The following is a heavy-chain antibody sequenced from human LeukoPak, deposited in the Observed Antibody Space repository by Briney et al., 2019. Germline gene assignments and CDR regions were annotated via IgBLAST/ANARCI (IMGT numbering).Heavy chain of an antibody. D-gene: IGHD3-22*01. J-gene: IGHJ4*02. V-gene: IGHV4-59*08. Sequence: PSETLSLTCTVSGGSISSYYWSWIRQPPGKGLEWIGEINHSGSTNYNPSLKSRVTISVDTSKNQFSLKLSSVTAADTAVYYCARHHSSGYLVFDYWGQGTLVTVSS. CDR3: ARHHSSGYLVFDY. CDR1: GGSISSYY. CDR2: INHSGST.